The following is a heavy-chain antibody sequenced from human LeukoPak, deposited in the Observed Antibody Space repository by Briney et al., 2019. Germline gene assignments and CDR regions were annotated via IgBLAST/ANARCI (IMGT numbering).Heavy chain of an antibody. D-gene: IGHD6-13*01. CDR2: ISAYNGNT. J-gene: IGHJ5*02. CDR1: GYTFTSYG. V-gene: IGHV1-18*01. Sequence: GASVKVSCKASGYTFTSYGISWVRQAPGQGLEWMGWISAYNGNTNYAQKLQGRVTMTTDTSTSTAYMELGSLRSDDTAVYYCARFQQNPPLIAAGRSLRFDPWGQGTLVTVSS. CDR3: ARFQQNPPLIAAGRSLRFDP.